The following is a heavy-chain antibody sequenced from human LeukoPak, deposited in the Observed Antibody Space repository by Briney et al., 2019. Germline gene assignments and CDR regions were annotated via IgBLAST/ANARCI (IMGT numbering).Heavy chain of an antibody. D-gene: IGHD3-10*01. CDR3: ARVTYYYGSGSSPPYMDV. Sequence: GESLKISCKGSGYSFTSYWIGWVRQMPGKGLEWMGIIYPGDSDTRYSPSFQGQVTISADKSISTAYLQWSSLKASDTAMYYCARVTYYYGSGSSPPYMDVWGKGTTVTISS. V-gene: IGHV5-51*01. CDR2: IYPGDSDT. CDR1: GYSFTSYW. J-gene: IGHJ6*03.